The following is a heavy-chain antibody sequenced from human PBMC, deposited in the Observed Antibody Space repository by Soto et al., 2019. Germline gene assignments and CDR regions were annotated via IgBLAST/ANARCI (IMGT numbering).Heavy chain of an antibody. CDR3: ARDYVAAASY. D-gene: IGHD6-13*01. Sequence: QVQLQESGPGLVKPSETLSLTCTVSGGSVSSGSYYWSWIRQPPGKGLEWIGYIYYSGSTNYNPSLKSRVTISVDTSKNQFSLKLSSVTAADTAVYYCARDYVAAASYWGQGTLVTVSS. J-gene: IGHJ4*02. CDR1: GGSVSSGSYY. V-gene: IGHV4-61*01. CDR2: IYYSGST.